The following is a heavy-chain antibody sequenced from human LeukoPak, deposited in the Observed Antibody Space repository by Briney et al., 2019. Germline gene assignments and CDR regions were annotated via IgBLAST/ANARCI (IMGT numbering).Heavy chain of an antibody. V-gene: IGHV3-9*01. Sequence: GGSLRLSCAASGFTFDDYAMHWVRQAPGKGLEWVSGISWNSGSIGYADSVKGRFTISRDNAKNSLYLQMNSLRAEDTAVYYCARGLPRGYFQHWGQGTLVTVSS. CDR3: ARGLPRGYFQH. CDR1: GFTFDDYA. CDR2: ISWNSGSI. D-gene: IGHD4-11*01. J-gene: IGHJ1*01.